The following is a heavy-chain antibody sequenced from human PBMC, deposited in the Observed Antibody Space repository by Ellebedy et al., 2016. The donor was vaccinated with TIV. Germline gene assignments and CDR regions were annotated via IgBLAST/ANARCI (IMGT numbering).Heavy chain of an antibody. CDR3: AGFRGEAVAGNWFDP. J-gene: IGHJ5*02. CDR1: GFTFDTYA. D-gene: IGHD6-19*01. V-gene: IGHV3-23*01. Sequence: PGGSLRLSCADSGFTFDTYAMSWVRPAPGKGLEWVSHISGSGVKTYYADPVRGRFSISRDNSKNTLYLQMNSLRADDTAVYYCAGFRGEAVAGNWFDPWGQGTLVTVSS. CDR2: ISGSGVKT.